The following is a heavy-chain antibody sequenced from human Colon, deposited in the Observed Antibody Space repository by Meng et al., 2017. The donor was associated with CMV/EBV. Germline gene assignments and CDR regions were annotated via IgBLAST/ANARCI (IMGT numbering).Heavy chain of an antibody. V-gene: IGHV3-9*01. Sequence: SLKISCAASGFNFENYVMHWVRQTPGKGLEWVSAINWNSGNIDYADSVKGRFTISRDNAKNFLFLQMNSLRTEDTALYYCASSRGPGGYFYGMDTWGQGTTVTVSS. CDR1: GFNFENYV. D-gene: IGHD3-10*01. CDR2: INWNSGNI. CDR3: ASSRGPGGYFYGMDT. J-gene: IGHJ6*02.